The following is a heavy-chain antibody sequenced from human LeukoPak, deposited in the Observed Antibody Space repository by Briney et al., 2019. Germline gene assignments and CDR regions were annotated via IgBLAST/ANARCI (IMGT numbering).Heavy chain of an antibody. CDR3: ARCLGYCSSTSCYVGRCFDY. J-gene: IGHJ4*02. CDR2: ISGSGGST. CDR1: GFTFSSYA. D-gene: IGHD2-2*01. V-gene: IGHV3-23*01. Sequence: PGGSLRLSCAASGFTFSSYAMSWVRQAPGKGLEWVSAISGSGGSTYYADSVKGRFTISRDNSKNTLYLQMNSLRAEDTAVYYCARCLGYCSSTSCYVGRCFDYWGQGTLVTVSS.